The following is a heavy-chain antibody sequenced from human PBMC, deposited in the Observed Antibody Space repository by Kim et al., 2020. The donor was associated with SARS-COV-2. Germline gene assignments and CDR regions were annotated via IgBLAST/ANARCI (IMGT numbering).Heavy chain of an antibody. V-gene: IGHV4-4*02. D-gene: IGHD3-10*01. CDR1: GGSISSSNW. Sequence: SETLSLTCAVSGGSISSSNWWSWVRQPPGKGLEWTWDIYHSGNTNYNPSLKSRVTISVDKSKNQFSLKLSSVTAADTAVYYCARSLVYYGSGSYPNWFDPWGQGTLVTVSS. CDR3: ARSLVYYGSGSYPNWFDP. J-gene: IGHJ5*02. CDR2: IYHSGNT.